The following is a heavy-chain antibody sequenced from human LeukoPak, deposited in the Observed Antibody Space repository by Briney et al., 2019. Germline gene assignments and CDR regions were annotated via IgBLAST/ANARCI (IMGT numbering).Heavy chain of an antibody. CDR2: INSDGSST. CDR1: GFIFSSYW. V-gene: IGHV3-74*01. Sequence: GGSLRLSCAASGFIFSSYWMHWVRQAPGNGLVWVSRINSDGSSTSYADSVKGRFTISRDNAKNTLYLQMNSLRAEDTAVYYCARAAQYYYDSSGYYPFDYWGKGTLVTVSS. J-gene: IGHJ4*02. CDR3: ARAAQYYYDSSGYYPFDY. D-gene: IGHD3-22*01.